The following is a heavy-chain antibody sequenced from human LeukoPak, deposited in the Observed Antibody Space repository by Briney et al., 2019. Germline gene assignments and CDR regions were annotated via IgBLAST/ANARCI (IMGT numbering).Heavy chain of an antibody. Sequence: ETLSLTCAVYGGSFSGYYWSWIRQPPGKGLEWVSVIYSGGITYYADSVKGRFTISRDNSKNTLYLQMDSLRAEDTAVCYCARDWGLGKYYFDYWGQGTLVTVSS. CDR1: GGSFSGYY. CDR2: IYSGGIT. D-gene: IGHD3-16*01. CDR3: ARDWGLGKYYFDY. V-gene: IGHV3-66*01. J-gene: IGHJ4*02.